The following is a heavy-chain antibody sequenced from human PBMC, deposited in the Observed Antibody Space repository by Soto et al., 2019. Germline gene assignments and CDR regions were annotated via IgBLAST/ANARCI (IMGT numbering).Heavy chain of an antibody. Sequence: QITLKESGPALVKPTQTLTLTCTFSGFSLSTSGVGVGWIRQPPGKALEWLALIYWDDYKRYRPSLKSRLTITKDTSKNQVVLTKTNMDPVDTATYYCAHRRGGGVKCYGFCCHYMDVWGKGTTGTVSS. D-gene: IGHD3-3*01. CDR2: IYWDDYK. CDR3: AHRRGGGVKCYGFCCHYMDV. V-gene: IGHV2-5*02. J-gene: IGHJ6*03. CDR1: GFSLSTSGVG.